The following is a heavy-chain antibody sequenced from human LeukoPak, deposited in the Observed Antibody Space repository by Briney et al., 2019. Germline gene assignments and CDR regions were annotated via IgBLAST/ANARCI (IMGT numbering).Heavy chain of an antibody. V-gene: IGHV3-66*01. CDR2: IYSGGST. CDR3: STDPRD. J-gene: IGHJ4*02. Sequence: GGSLRLSCAASGFTVSSNYMSWVRQAPGKGLEWVSVIYSGGSTYYADSVKGRSTISRDDSKNTLYLEMNSLKTEDTAVYYCSTDPRDWGQGTLVTVSS. CDR1: GFTVSSNY.